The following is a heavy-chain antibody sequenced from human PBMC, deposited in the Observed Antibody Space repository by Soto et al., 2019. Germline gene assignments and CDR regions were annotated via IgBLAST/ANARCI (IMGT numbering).Heavy chain of an antibody. D-gene: IGHD4-17*01. CDR3: ARASDYGNDY. CDR1: GFTFSSYE. V-gene: IGHV3-48*03. Sequence: LRLSCSASGFTFSSYEMNWVRQAPGKGLEWVSYISSSGSTIYYADSVKGRFTISRDNAKNSLYLQMNSLRAEDTAVYYCARASDYGNDYWGQGTLVTVSS. CDR2: ISSSGSTI. J-gene: IGHJ4*02.